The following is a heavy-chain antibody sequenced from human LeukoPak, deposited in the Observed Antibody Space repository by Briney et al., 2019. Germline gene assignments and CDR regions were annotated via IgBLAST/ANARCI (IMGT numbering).Heavy chain of an antibody. CDR1: GGSFGNYY. CDR3: ARGDTYYDFWSGYYTGSDAFDI. V-gene: IGHV4-59*01. CDR2: IYDSGTT. J-gene: IGHJ3*02. Sequence: SETLSLTCTVSGGSFGNYYWSWIRQPPGKGLEWIGYIYDSGTTNYNPSLKSRVTISVDTATNQFSLKLRSVTAADTAVYYCARGDTYYDFWSGYYTGSDAFDIWGQGTMVTVSS. D-gene: IGHD3-3*01.